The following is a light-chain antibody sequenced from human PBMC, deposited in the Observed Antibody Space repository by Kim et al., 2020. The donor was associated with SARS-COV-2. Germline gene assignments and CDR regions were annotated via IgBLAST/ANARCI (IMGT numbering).Light chain of an antibody. Sequence: QSALTHPASVSGSPGQSITISCTGTSSDVGSYNLVSWYQQHPGKAPKLMIYEVSQRPSGVSNRFSGSKSGNTASLTISGLQAEDEADYYCCSYAGSSTLVVFGGGTQLTVL. CDR2: EVS. CDR1: SSDVGSYNL. J-gene: IGLJ2*01. V-gene: IGLV2-23*02. CDR3: CSYAGSSTLVV.